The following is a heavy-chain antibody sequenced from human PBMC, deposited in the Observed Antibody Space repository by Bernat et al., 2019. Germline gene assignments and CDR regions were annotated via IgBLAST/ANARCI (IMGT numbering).Heavy chain of an antibody. D-gene: IGHD6-19*01. V-gene: IGHV3-11*01. CDR2: ISSNDNTI. J-gene: IGHJ6*02. CDR1: GFTFSDYY. CDR3: ARHRRSSGIAVAGYYYYYAMDV. Sequence: QVQLVESGGGLVKPGGSLRLSCAASGFTFSDYYMSWIRQAPGKGLEWVSYISSNDNTIYNADSVKGRFTISRDDAKNSLYPQMNSLRAEDTAVYYCARHRRSSGIAVAGYYYYYAMDVWGQGTTVTVSS.